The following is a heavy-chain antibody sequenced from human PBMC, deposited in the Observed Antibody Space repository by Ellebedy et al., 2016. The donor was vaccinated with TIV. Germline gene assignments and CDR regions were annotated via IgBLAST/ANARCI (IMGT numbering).Heavy chain of an antibody. CDR1: GFTFSSYS. J-gene: IGHJ4*02. CDR2: ISSSSSTI. V-gene: IGHV3-48*01. Sequence: GGSLRLSXAASGFTFSSYSMNWVRQAPGKGLEWVSYISSSSSTIYYADSVKGRFTISRDNAKNSLYLQMNSLRAEDTAVYYCASTEPLWFGELPHLDYWGQGTLVTVSS. D-gene: IGHD3-10*01. CDR3: ASTEPLWFGELPHLDY.